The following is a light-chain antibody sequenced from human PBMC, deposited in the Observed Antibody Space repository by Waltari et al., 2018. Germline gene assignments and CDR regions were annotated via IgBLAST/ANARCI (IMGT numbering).Light chain of an antibody. V-gene: IGKV1-12*01. Sequence: DIQMTQFPSSVSASIGDRVTITCRASQDISSWMAWYQQKPGSAPKLLIYSASTLHREVPSRVSGSRSGTGFTLTIDSLQPEDLATYYCQQGNSFPPTFGRGTRVEIK. CDR1: QDISSW. CDR2: SAS. CDR3: QQGNSFPPT. J-gene: IGKJ1*01.